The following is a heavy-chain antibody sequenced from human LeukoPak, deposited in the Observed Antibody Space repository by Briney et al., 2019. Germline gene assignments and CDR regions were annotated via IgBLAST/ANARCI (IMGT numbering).Heavy chain of an antibody. CDR2: ISGSGGST. Sequence: PGGSLRLSCAASGFTFSSYAMSWVRQAPGKGLEWVSAISGSGGSTYYADSVKGRFTISRDNFKNTLYLQMNSLRAEDTAVYYCAKDAGPYSSGWYYYWGQGTLVAVSS. CDR1: GFTFSSYA. CDR3: AKDAGPYSSGWYYY. J-gene: IGHJ4*02. D-gene: IGHD6-19*01. V-gene: IGHV3-23*01.